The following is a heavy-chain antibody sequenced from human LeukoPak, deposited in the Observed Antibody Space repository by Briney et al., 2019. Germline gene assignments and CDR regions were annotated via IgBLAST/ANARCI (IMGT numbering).Heavy chain of an antibody. CDR3: ARASEGIGYFDT. V-gene: IGHV4-59*02. Sequence: SETLSLTCIVSGDSVSGYYWNWIRQPPGKGLEWIGYIYHNGRTSYNPSLKSRLTMSIETSQKQFSLQLISVTAADTAIYYCARASEGIGYFDTWGRGSLVTVSS. CDR2: IYHNGRT. J-gene: IGHJ4*02. D-gene: IGHD3-16*01. CDR1: GDSVSGYY.